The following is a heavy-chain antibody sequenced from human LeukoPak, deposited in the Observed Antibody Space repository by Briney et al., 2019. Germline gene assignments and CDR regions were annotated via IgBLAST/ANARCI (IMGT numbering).Heavy chain of an antibody. D-gene: IGHD3-10*01. CDR2: IYSGGST. V-gene: IGHV3-53*05. J-gene: IGHJ6*03. CDR1: GFTISSNY. Sequence: PGGSLRLSCAASGFTISSNYMSWVRQAPGKGLEWVSVIYSGGSTYYADSVKGRFTISRDNAKNSLYLQMNSLRPEDTAVYLCAKDVMHYGSGRPYYMDVWGEGTTVTISS. CDR3: AKDVMHYGSGRPYYMDV.